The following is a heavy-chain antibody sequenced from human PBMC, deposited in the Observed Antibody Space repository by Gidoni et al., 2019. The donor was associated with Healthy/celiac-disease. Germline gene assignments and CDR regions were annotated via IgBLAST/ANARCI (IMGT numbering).Heavy chain of an antibody. V-gene: IGHV3-21*01. CDR1: GFTFSSYT. Sequence: EVQLVESGGGLVKPGGSLRLSCAASGFTFSSYTMNWVRQAPGKGLEWVSSISATGTYIYYTDSVKGRFTISRDNAKNSLFLQMNSLRAEDTAVYYCARGGKLLGLRTIKERDAFDIWGQGTMVTVSS. CDR3: ARGGKLLGLRTIKERDAFDI. D-gene: IGHD4-17*01. J-gene: IGHJ3*02. CDR2: ISATGTYI.